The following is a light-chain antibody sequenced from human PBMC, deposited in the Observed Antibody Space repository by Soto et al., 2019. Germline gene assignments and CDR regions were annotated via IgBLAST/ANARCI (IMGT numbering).Light chain of an antibody. V-gene: IGLV1-47*01. CDR1: TSNIEKFY. J-gene: IGLJ2*01. CDR2: RDN. Sequence: QSVLTQPPSASATPGERVTISCSGSTSNIEKFYVYWYQQLPGTAPKLLVYRDNQRPSGVPDRFSGSKSGTSASRAISGLRSDDEADEYCAAWDDSLRGVVFGGGTKLTVL. CDR3: AAWDDSLRGVV.